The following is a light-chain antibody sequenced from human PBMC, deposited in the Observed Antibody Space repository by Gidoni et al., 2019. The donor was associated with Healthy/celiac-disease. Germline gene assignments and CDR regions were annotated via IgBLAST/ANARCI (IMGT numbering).Light chain of an antibody. CDR3: QSADSSGTYV. Sequence: SYELPQPPSASVSPGQTARITCSGDAFPKQYAYWYQQKPGQAPVLVIYKDSERPSGIPERFSGSSSGTTGTLTISGVQAEDEDDYYCQSADSSGTYVFGTGTKVTVL. CDR1: AFPKQY. J-gene: IGLJ1*01. CDR2: KDS. V-gene: IGLV3-25*03.